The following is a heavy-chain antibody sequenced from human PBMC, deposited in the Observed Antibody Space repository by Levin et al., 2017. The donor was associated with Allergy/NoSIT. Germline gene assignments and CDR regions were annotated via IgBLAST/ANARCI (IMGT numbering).Heavy chain of an antibody. J-gene: IGHJ6*02. V-gene: IGHV3-30*18. CDR3: AKEYGSGSYRFYGMDV. Sequence: PGGSLRLSCAASGFTFSSYGMHWVRQAPGKGLEWVAVISYDGSNKYYADSVKGRFTISRDNSKNTLYLQMNSLRAEDTAVYYCAKEYGSGSYRFYGMDVWGQGTTVTVSS. CDR2: ISYDGSNK. D-gene: IGHD3-10*01. CDR1: GFTFSSYG.